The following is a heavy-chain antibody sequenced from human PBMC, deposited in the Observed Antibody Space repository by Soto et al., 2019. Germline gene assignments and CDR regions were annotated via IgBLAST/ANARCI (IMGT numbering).Heavy chain of an antibody. J-gene: IGHJ4*02. Sequence: GGSLRLSCAASGFTVSSNYMSWVRQAPGKGLEWVSVIYSGGSTYYADSVKGRFTISRDNSKNTLYLQMNSLRAEDTAVYYCARVPGGSGWYNDYWGQGTLVTVSS. CDR3: ARVPGGSGWYNDY. D-gene: IGHD6-19*01. CDR1: GFTVSSNY. CDR2: IYSGGST. V-gene: IGHV3-53*01.